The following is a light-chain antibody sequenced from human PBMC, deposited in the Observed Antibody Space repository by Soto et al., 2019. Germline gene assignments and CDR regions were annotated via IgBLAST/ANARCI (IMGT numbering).Light chain of an antibody. J-gene: IGLJ1*01. Sequence: QSALTQPASVSGSPGQSTTISCTGTSSDIGGYNYVSWYQQLPGEAPKLIIYDVSDRPSGVSTRFSGSKSGNKASLTISGLQAEDEGDYYCSSFTSRHPYVFGTGTQLPVL. V-gene: IGLV2-14*01. CDR2: DVS. CDR3: SSFTSRHPYV. CDR1: SSDIGGYNY.